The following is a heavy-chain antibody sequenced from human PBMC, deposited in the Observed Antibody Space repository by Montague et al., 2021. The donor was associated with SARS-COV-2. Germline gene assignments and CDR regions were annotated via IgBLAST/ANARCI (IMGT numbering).Heavy chain of an antibody. CDR3: ARLRDGVVPSPILGVGPYYSYYYRDV. V-gene: IGHV4-34*01. J-gene: IGHJ6*03. CDR2: INHGGST. CDR1: GTSFSGYY. Sequence: SETRSLTCAVHGTSFSGYYRNWIRQPPGKGLEWIGEINHGGSTKYSPSLKSRLTISADTSKNQFSLKLTSVAAADTAVYYCARLRDGVVPSPILGVGPYYSYYYRDVWGRGTTVTGSS. D-gene: IGHD3-10*01.